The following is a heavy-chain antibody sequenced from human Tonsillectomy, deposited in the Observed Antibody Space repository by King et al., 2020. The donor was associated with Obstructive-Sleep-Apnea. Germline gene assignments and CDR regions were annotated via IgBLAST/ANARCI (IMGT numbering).Heavy chain of an antibody. J-gene: IGHJ6*02. CDR1: GDSITDYY. D-gene: IGHD6-13*01. Sequence: VQLQESGPGLVKPSETLSLTCLVSGDSITDYYWSWIRQSPGKGLEWIGYISRSGSTNYNPPLRTRLTISVDSSKNQFSLKVTSVTAADTAVYYCARLQYGSWSYYRGLDVWGQGTTVTVSS. V-gene: IGHV4-4*09. CDR3: ARLQYGSWSYYRGLDV. CDR2: ISRSGST.